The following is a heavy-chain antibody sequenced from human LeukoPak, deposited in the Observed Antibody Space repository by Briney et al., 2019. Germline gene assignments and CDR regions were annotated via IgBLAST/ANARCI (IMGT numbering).Heavy chain of an antibody. J-gene: IGHJ6*03. CDR1: GGTFSSYA. CDR3: ASSAARSYYYYMDV. D-gene: IGHD6-6*01. V-gene: IGHV1-69*05. Sequence: ASVKVSCKASGGTFSSYAISWVRQAPGQGLEWMGGTIPIFGTANYAQKFQGRVTITTDESTSTAYMELSSLRSEDTAVYYCASSAARSYYYYMDVWGKGTTVTVSS. CDR2: TIPIFGTA.